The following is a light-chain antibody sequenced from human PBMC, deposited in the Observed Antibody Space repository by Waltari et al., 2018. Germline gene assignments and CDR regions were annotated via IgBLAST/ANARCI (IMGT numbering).Light chain of an antibody. CDR3: SSHTSSRTRV. CDR2: DVT. V-gene: IGLV2-14*03. J-gene: IGLJ3*02. Sequence: QSALTQPASVSGSPGQSITISCTGTSSHVGAYDYVSWYQQHPGKVPKLMIYDVTYRPSGISNRFSGSKSGITAFLTISGLQAEDEADYYCSSHTSSRTRVFGGGTELTVL. CDR1: SSHVGAYDY.